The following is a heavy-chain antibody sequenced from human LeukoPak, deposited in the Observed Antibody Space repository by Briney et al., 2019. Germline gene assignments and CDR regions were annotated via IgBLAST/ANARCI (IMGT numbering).Heavy chain of an antibody. D-gene: IGHD4-4*01. Sequence: ASVKVSRKASGYTFTGYYMHWVRQAPGQGLEWMGWINPNSGGTNYAQKFQGRVTMTRDTSISTAYMELSRLRSDDTAVYYCARDXLGANTVTPDYWGQGTLVTVSS. J-gene: IGHJ4*02. CDR2: INPNSGGT. V-gene: IGHV1-2*02. CDR1: GYTFTGYY. CDR3: ARDXLGANTVTPDY.